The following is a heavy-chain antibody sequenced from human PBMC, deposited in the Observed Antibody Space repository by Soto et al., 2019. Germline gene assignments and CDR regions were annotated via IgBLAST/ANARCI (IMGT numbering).Heavy chain of an antibody. CDR3: AGGGYCSSTSCYLNWFDP. CDR1: GFTFSSYA. Sequence: QVQLVESGGGVVHPGRSLRLSCAASGFTFSSYAMHWVRQAPGTGLEWVALISYEGSNKYYADSVKGRVTISRDNSKNTLYRQMNSLRAEDTAVYYCAGGGYCSSTSCYLNWFDPWGQGTLVTVSS. J-gene: IGHJ5*02. CDR2: ISYEGSNK. V-gene: IGHV3-30-3*01. D-gene: IGHD2-2*01.